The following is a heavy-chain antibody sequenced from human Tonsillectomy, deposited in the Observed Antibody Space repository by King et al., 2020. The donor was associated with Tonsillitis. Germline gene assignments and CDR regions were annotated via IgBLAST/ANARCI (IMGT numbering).Heavy chain of an antibody. V-gene: IGHV3-23*04. J-gene: IGHJ4*02. Sequence: VQLVESGGGLVQPGGSLRLSCAASGFTFSNYAMAWVRQTPGKGLEWATTVRPNGIRKYYADSVKGRFTISRDNSRNTLYLQMDNLRAEDTAVFFCAREIGSSGWYTVDYWGQGTLVTVSS. CDR3: AREIGSSGWYTVDY. D-gene: IGHD6-19*01. CDR2: VRPNGIRK. CDR1: GFTFSNYA.